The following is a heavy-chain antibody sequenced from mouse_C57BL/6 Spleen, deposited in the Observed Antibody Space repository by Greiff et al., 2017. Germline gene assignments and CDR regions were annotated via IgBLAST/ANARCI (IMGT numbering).Heavy chain of an antibody. CDR3: ARGGKLESFGY. CDR2: IYPRAGST. D-gene: IGHD4-1*01. J-gene: IGHJ3*01. CDR1: GYTFTSYD. V-gene: IGHV1-85*01. Sequence: QVQLQQSGPELVKPGASVQLSCKASGYTFTSYDINWVKQRPGQGLEWIGWIYPRAGSTKYNEKFKGKATLTVDTSSSTAYMVLHSLTSEDSAVYFCARGGKLESFGYWGKGTLGTVAA.